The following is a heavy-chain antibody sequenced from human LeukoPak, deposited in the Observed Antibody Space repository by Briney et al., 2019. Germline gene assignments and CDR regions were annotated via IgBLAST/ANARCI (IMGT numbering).Heavy chain of an antibody. CDR2: MNPNSGNT. CDR3: ARGGVYYDILTGYSSGGAFDI. CDR1: GYTFTTYD. Sequence: ASVKVSCKASGYTFTTYDINWVRQATGQGLEWMGWMNPNSGNTGYTQKFQGRVTMTRNTSISTAYMELSSLRSEDTAVYYCARGGVYYDILTGYSSGGAFDIWGQGTMVTVSS. J-gene: IGHJ3*02. D-gene: IGHD3-9*01. V-gene: IGHV1-8*01.